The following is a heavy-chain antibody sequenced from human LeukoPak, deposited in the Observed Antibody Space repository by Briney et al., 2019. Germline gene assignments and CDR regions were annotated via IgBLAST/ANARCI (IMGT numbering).Heavy chain of an antibody. V-gene: IGHV1-2*02. CDR2: INPNSGGT. Sequence: GASVKVSCKASGYTFTGYYMHWVRQAPGQGLEWMGWINPNSGGTNYAQKLQGRVTMTRDTSISTAYMELSRLRSDDTAVYYCARDPPMGYSSSPGDYWGQGTLVTVSS. CDR3: ARDPPMGYSSSPGDY. D-gene: IGHD6-6*01. J-gene: IGHJ4*02. CDR1: GYTFTGYY.